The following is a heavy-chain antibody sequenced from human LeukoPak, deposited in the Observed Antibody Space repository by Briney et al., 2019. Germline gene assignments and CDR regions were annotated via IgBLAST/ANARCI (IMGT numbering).Heavy chain of an antibody. CDR2: VYNSGST. J-gene: IGHJ4*02. V-gene: IGHV4-59*08. CDR1: GGSISGYF. D-gene: IGHD1-1*01. CDR3: ATAKPDWNPPDY. Sequence: PSETLSLTCTVSGGSISGYFWSWIRQSPGKGLEWIGYVYNSGSTKYNPSLESRVIISVVTSNNQFFLDLTSVTAADTAVYFCATAKPDWNPPDYWGQGTLVTVSS.